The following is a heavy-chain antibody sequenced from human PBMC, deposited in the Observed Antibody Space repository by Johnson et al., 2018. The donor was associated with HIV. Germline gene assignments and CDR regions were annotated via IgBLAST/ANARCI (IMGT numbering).Heavy chain of an antibody. CDR3: ASDGWELLGVAAFDV. CDR1: GFTVNGNY. J-gene: IGHJ3*01. Sequence: VQLVESGGGLVQPGGSLRLSCAVSGFTVNGNYMSWVRQAPGKGLEWVSVIYSGDTTYYADSVTGRFTISRDTSKNTLYLQMNSLRPEDTAVYYCASDGWELLGVAAFDVWGQGTLVTVSS. D-gene: IGHD1-26*01. CDR2: IYSGDTT. V-gene: IGHV3-66*02.